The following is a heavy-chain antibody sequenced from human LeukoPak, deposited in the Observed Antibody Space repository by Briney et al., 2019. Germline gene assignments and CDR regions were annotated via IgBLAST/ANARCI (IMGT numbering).Heavy chain of an antibody. J-gene: IGHJ4*02. CDR2: IYTSGST. CDR3: PQAITPLYYFDH. Sequence: SQTLSLTCTVSGGSLSSGSYYWRWIRQPAGTGLEWIGRIYTSGSTNYNPSLKSRVTISVDTSKNQFSLKLSSVPAADTAVYYYPQAITPLYYFDHWGQGTLVTVSS. D-gene: IGHD1-14*01. V-gene: IGHV4-61*02. CDR1: GGSLSSGSYY.